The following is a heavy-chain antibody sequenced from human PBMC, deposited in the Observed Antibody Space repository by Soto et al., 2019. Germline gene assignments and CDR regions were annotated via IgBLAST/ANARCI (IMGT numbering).Heavy chain of an antibody. J-gene: IGHJ5*02. CDR3: AREGTTVTTDNTNWFDP. Sequence: QVQLVQSGAEVKKPGASVKVSCKASGYTFTRYGISWVRQAPGQGLEWMGWISAYNGNTNYAQKLQGRVTMTTDKSTSTAYMELRSLRSDDTAVYYCAREGTTVTTDNTNWFDPWGQGTLVTVSS. D-gene: IGHD4-17*01. V-gene: IGHV1-18*01. CDR1: GYTFTRYG. CDR2: ISAYNGNT.